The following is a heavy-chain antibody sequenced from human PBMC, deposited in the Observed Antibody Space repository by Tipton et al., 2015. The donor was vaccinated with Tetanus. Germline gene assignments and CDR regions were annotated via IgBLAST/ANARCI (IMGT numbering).Heavy chain of an antibody. D-gene: IGHD3-10*01. CDR3: ARHNPAGLWFGELDSSFDD. J-gene: IGHJ4*02. CDR2: IYYSGST. CDR1: GGSVSSSSYY. V-gene: IGHV4-39*01. Sequence: LRLSCTVSGGSVSSSSYYWGWIRQPPGKGLEWIGTIYYSGSTYYNPSLKSRVTISVDTSKNQFSLKLSSVTAADTAVYYCARHNPAGLWFGELDSSFDDWGQGTLVTVSS.